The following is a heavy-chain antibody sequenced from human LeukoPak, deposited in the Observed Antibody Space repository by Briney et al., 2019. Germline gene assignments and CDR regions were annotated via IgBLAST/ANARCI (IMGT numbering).Heavy chain of an antibody. J-gene: IGHJ4*02. CDR1: GFTFSSYA. D-gene: IGHD2-2*01. CDR3: ARDKNERGYCSSTSCYPFGY. CDR2: ISYDGSNK. V-gene: IGHV3-30-3*01. Sequence: GGSLRLSCAASGFTFSSYAMHWVRQAPGKGLEWVAVISYDGSNKYYADSVKGRFTISRDNSKNTLYLQMNSLRAEDTAVYYCARDKNERGYCSSTSCYPFGYWGQGTLVTVSS.